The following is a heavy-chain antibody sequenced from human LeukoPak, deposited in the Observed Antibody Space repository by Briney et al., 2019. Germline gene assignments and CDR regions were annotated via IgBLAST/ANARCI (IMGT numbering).Heavy chain of an antibody. V-gene: IGHV4-4*02. D-gene: IGHD2-2*01. J-gene: IGHJ4*02. CDR1: SGSIFNSNW. Sequence: SGTLSLTCSVSSGSIFNSNWWSWVRQPPGKGLEWIGQIFHSGSTSYSPPLKSRVTISVDKSKNQFSLKFTSVTAADTAVYYCARSPTKRVPEDYWGQGTLVTVSS. CDR2: IFHSGST. CDR3: ARSPTKRVPEDY.